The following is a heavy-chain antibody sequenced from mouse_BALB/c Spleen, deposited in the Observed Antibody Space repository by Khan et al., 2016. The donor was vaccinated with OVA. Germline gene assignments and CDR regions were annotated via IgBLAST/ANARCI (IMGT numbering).Heavy chain of an antibody. V-gene: IGHV9-3-1*01. D-gene: IGHD4-1*02. CDR2: INTYTGEP. Sequence: QIQLVQSGPELKKPGETVKISCKASGYTFTNYGMNWVKQAPGKGLKWMGWINTYTGEPTYADDFKGRSAFSLETSASTAYLQIKNLKNEDTATYFGARSNSYWYFDVWGAGTTVTVSS. CDR1: GYTFTNYG. CDR3: ARSNSYWYFDV. J-gene: IGHJ1*01.